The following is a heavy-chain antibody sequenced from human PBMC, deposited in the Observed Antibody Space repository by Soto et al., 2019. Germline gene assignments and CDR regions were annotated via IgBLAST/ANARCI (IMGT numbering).Heavy chain of an antibody. D-gene: IGHD6-13*01. Sequence: EVQLVESGGGLVKPGGSLRLSCAASGFTFSSYSMNWVRQAPGKGLEWVSSISSSSSYIYYADSVKGRFTISRDNAKNSLYLQMNSLRAEDTAVYYCARDPVEYSRTKFDYWGQGTLVTVSS. CDR3: ARDPVEYSRTKFDY. J-gene: IGHJ4*02. CDR1: GFTFSSYS. V-gene: IGHV3-21*01. CDR2: ISSSSSYI.